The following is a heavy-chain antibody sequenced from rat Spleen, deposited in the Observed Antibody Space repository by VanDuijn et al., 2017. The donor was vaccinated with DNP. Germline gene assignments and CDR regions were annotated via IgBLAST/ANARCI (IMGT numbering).Heavy chain of an antibody. V-gene: IGHV3-1*01. CDR2: ISYSGNT. CDR1: GYSITSNY. CDR3: ARFGGGPDF. J-gene: IGHJ3*01. D-gene: IGHD4-3*01. Sequence: EVQLQESGSGLVKPSQSLSLTCSVTGYSITSNYWGWIRKFPGNKMEYIGHISYSGNTNYNPSLKSRISITRDTSKNQFFLQLNSVTTEDTATYFCARFGGGPDFWGQGTLVTVSS.